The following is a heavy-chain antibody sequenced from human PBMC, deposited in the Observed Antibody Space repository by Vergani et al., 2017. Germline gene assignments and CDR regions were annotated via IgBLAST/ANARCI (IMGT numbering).Heavy chain of an antibody. CDR1: GGSISSYY. J-gene: IGHJ2*01. V-gene: IGHV4-59*01. CDR2: IYYCGST. Sequence: QVQLQESGPGLVKPSETLSLTCTVSGGSISSYYWSWIRQPPGKGLEWIGYIYYCGSTNYNPSLKSRVTISVDTSKNQFSLKLTSVTAADTAVYYCARGSWYFDLWGRGTLVTVSS. CDR3: ARGSWYFDL.